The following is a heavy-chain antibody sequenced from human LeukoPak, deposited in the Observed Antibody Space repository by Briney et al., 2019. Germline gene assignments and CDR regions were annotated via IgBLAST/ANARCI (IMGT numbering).Heavy chain of an antibody. CDR1: GFTFSSYA. J-gene: IGHJ3*02. CDR3: ARASSIDAFDI. CDR2: ISYDGSNK. Sequence: GGSLRLSCAASGFTFSSYAMHWVRQAPGKGLEWVAVISYDGSNKYYADSVKGRFTISRDNSKNTLYLQMNNLRAEDTAVYYCARASSIDAFDIWGQGTMVTVSS. V-gene: IGHV3-30*04. D-gene: IGHD4-11*01.